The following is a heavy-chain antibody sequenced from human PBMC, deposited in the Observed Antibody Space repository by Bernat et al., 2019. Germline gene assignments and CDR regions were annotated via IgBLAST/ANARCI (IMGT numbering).Heavy chain of an antibody. CDR2: IKQDGSEK. D-gene: IGHD3-9*01. CDR1: GFTFSSYW. V-gene: IGHV3-7*01. Sequence: EVQLVESGGGLVQPGGSLRLSCAASGFTFSSYWMSWVRQAPGKGLEWVANIKQDGSEKYYVDSVKGRFTIARDNAKNSLYLQMNSLRAEDTAVYYCARDQAYYDILTGPYYYYYGMDVWGQGTTVTVSS. CDR3: ARDQAYYDILTGPYYYYYGMDV. J-gene: IGHJ6*02.